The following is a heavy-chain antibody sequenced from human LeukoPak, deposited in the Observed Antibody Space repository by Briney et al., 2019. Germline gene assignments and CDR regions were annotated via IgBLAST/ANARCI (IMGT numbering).Heavy chain of an antibody. CDR2: ISSSSSYI. D-gene: IGHD3-22*01. Sequence: GGSLRLSCAASEFTFSSYSINWVRQAPGRGLEWVSSISSSSSYIYYADSVKGRFTISRDNAKNSLYLQMDSLRAEDTAVYYCATSSGYYANYFDYWGQGTLVTVSS. V-gene: IGHV3-21*01. CDR1: EFTFSSYS. J-gene: IGHJ4*02. CDR3: ATSSGYYANYFDY.